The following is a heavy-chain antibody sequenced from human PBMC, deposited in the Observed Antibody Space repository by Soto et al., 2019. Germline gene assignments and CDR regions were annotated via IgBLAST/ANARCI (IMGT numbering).Heavy chain of an antibody. Sequence: ASETLSLTCAVSGYSISSSNWWGWIRQPPGKGLEWIGYIYYSGSTYYNPSLKSRVTMSVDTSKNQFSLKLSSVTAVDTAVYYCARNARSDSSIAARDNWFDPWGQGTLVTVSS. D-gene: IGHD6-6*01. V-gene: IGHV4-28*01. CDR2: IYYSGST. CDR3: ARNARSDSSIAARDNWFDP. CDR1: GYSISSSNW. J-gene: IGHJ5*02.